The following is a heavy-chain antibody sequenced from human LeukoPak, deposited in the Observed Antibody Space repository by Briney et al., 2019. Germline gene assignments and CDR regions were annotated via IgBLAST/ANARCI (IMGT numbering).Heavy chain of an antibody. J-gene: IGHJ4*02. CDR3: ARDSQAVGTDFDY. D-gene: IGHD6-13*01. CDR1: GFTFSTYA. CDR2: ISSSSSYI. Sequence: GGSLRLSCAASGFTFSTYAMNWVRQAPGKGLEWVSSISSSSSYITYADSVKGRFTISRDNAKNSLYLQMHSLRAEDTAVYYCARDSQAVGTDFDYWGQGTLVTVSS. V-gene: IGHV3-21*01.